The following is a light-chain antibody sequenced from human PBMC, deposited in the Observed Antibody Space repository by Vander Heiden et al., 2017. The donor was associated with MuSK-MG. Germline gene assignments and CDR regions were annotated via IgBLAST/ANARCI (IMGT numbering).Light chain of an antibody. J-gene: IGLJ2*01. CDR2: DDS. V-gene: IGLV3-21*02. CDR1: NIGSKS. CDR3: QVWDSSSDQGV. Sequence: SYVLTMPPPASVAPGQTARITWWGNNIGSKSVHWYQQKPGQAPVLVVYDDSDRPSGIPERFSGSNSGKTATLTISRVEAGDEADYYCQVWDSSSDQGVFGGGTKLTGL.